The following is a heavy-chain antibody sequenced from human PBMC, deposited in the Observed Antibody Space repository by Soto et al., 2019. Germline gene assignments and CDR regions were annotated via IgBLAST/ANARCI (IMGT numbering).Heavy chain of an antibody. CDR2: INAGNGNT. Sequence: QVHLVQSATEAKRPGASVKVSCQTSGFPFTSHAIHWVRQAPGQRPEWLGWINAGNGNTKYSQRFQGRITITRDTAASTAYMELNSLTSEDTSLFYCARAPINPKWGVTMFDYWGQGTLVTVSS. V-gene: IGHV1-3*01. D-gene: IGHD7-27*01. CDR1: GFPFTSHA. CDR3: ARAPINPKWGVTMFDY. J-gene: IGHJ4*02.